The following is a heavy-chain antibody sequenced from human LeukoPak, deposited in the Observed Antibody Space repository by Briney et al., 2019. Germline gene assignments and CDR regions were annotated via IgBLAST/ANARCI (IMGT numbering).Heavy chain of an antibody. CDR3: VKDDQLVSGEHGGDY. J-gene: IGHJ4*02. Sequence: GGSLRLSCAASGFTFSSYGMHWVRQAPGKALEWVAFIRYDGSNKYYADSVKGRFTISRDNSKNTLYLQMNSLRAEDTAVYYCVKDDQLVSGEHGGDYWGQGTLVTVSS. V-gene: IGHV3-30*02. CDR1: GFTFSSYG. CDR2: IRYDGSNK. D-gene: IGHD4-23*01.